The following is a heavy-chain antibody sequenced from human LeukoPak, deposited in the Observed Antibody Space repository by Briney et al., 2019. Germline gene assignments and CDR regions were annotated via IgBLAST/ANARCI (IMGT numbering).Heavy chain of an antibody. D-gene: IGHD6-19*01. CDR2: IYTSGST. J-gene: IGHJ5*02. Sequence: PSETLSLTCTVSGGSISSYYWSWIRQPAGKGLEWIGRIYTSGSTNYNPSLKSRVTISVDTSKNQFSLKLSSVTATDTAVYYCARDRSSGWSAGFDPWGQGTLVTVSS. CDR1: GGSISSYY. V-gene: IGHV4-4*07. CDR3: ARDRSSGWSAGFDP.